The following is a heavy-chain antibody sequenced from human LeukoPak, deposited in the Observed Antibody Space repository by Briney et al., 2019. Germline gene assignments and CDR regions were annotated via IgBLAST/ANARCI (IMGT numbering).Heavy chain of an antibody. CDR3: AKVNYQSGVYSYFDS. V-gene: IGHV3-23*01. J-gene: IGHJ4*02. CDR2: ISGFGTNT. D-gene: IGHD3-22*01. Sequence: GSLRLSCAASGFTFSSYGMSWVRQAPGKELEWVSSISGFGTNTYYADSVKGRFTISRDSSRNTLSLQMNNLRVEDTALYYCAKVNYQSGVYSYFDSWGQGALVTVSS. CDR1: GFTFSSYG.